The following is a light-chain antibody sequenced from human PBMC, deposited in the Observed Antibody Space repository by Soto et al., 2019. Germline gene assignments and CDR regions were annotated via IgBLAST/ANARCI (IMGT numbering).Light chain of an antibody. Sequence: AIQLTQSPSSLSASVGDRVTITCRASQGISSALAWYQQRPGKAPKLLIYDASSLETGVPSRFSGYGSGTDFTLTISSLQPEEFATHYCQQFDSFPLTFGGGTKVEIK. J-gene: IGKJ4*01. CDR2: DAS. CDR3: QQFDSFPLT. V-gene: IGKV1-13*02. CDR1: QGISSA.